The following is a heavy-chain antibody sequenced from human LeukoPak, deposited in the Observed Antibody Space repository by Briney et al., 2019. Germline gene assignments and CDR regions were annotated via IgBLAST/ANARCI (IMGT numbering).Heavy chain of an antibody. CDR2: IWYDGSNK. Sequence: GGSLRLSCAASGFTFSSYGMHWVRQAPGKGLEWVAVIWYDGSNKYYADSVKGRFTISRDNSKNTLYLQMNSLRAEDTAVYYCAKTRWELLPEGLLDDWGQGTLVTVSS. D-gene: IGHD1-26*01. CDR3: AKTRWELLPEGLLDD. CDR1: GFTFSSYG. J-gene: IGHJ4*02. V-gene: IGHV3-33*06.